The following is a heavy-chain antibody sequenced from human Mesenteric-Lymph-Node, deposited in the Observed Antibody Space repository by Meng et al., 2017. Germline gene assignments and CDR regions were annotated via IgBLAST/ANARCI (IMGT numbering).Heavy chain of an antibody. D-gene: IGHD3-22*01. Sequence: SSVKVSCKASGGTFSSYAISWVRQAPGQGLEWMGGIIPIFGTANYAQKFQGRVTITADKSTSTAYMELSSLRSEDTAVYYCARDFNYYDSIGYLYYWGQGTLVTVSS. CDR1: GGTFSSYA. J-gene: IGHJ4*02. CDR2: IIPIFGTA. V-gene: IGHV1-69*06. CDR3: ARDFNYYDSIGYLYY.